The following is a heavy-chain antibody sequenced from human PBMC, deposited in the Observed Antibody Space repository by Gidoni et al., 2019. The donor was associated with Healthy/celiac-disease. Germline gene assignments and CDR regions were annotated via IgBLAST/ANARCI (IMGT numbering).Heavy chain of an antibody. J-gene: IGHJ5*02. D-gene: IGHD3-10*01. CDR2: INHSGST. V-gene: IGHV4-34*01. Sequence: QVQLQQWGAGLLKPSETLSLTCAVYGGSFSGYYWSWIRQPPGKGLEWIGEINHSGSTNYNPSLKSRVTISVDTSKNQFSLKLSSVTAADTAVYYCARFWALMVRGVKKRNWFDPWGQGTLVTVSS. CDR3: ARFWALMVRGVKKRNWFDP. CDR1: GGSFSGYY.